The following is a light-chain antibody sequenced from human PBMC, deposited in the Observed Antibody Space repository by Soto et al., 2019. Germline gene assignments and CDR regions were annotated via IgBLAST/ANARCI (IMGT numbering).Light chain of an antibody. V-gene: IGKV4-1*01. Sequence: DIVMTQSPDSLAVSLGERATINCKSSQNVFYSSNNKDFLAWYQQKPGQPPKLLIYWASTRQSGVPDRFSASGAGTDFTLTISSLQAEDVAVYYCQQYNNWLRTFGQGTKVDIK. CDR3: QQYNNWLRT. CDR2: WAS. CDR1: QNVFYSSNNKDF. J-gene: IGKJ1*01.